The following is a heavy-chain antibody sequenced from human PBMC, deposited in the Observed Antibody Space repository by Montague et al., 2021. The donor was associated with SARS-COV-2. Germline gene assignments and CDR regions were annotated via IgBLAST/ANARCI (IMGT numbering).Heavy chain of an antibody. CDR1: GGSISSGSYY. Sequence: TLSLTCTVSGGSISSGSYYWSWIRQPAGKGLEWIGRITTSGSTNYKPSLKSRVTISVDTSKNQFSLKLSSVTAADTAVYYCAREVVVVAARGTNWFDPWGQGTLVTVSS. V-gene: IGHV4-61*02. D-gene: IGHD2-15*01. J-gene: IGHJ5*02. CDR2: ITTSGST. CDR3: AREVVVVAARGTNWFDP.